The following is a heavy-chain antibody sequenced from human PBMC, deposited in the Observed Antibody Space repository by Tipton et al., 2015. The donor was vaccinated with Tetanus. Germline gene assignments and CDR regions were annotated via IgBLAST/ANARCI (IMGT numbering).Heavy chain of an antibody. D-gene: IGHD3-22*01. CDR3: ARGMDYDSSGIDDF. Sequence: QSGPEVKKPGSSVRVSCKTSGGTFRTYAISWVRQAPGQGPEWMGGIFPMYGTANYAPKFQGRVTITADESTGTAYMELSRLRSDDTAIYYCARGMDYDSSGIDDFWGQGTLVTVSS. J-gene: IGHJ4*02. CDR1: GGTFRTYA. V-gene: IGHV1-69*01. CDR2: IFPMYGTA.